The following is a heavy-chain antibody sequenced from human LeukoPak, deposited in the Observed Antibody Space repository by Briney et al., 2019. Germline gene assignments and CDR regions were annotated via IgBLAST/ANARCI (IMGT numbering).Heavy chain of an antibody. D-gene: IGHD2/OR15-2a*01. J-gene: IGHJ4*02. CDR3: AGHHPRNTVDF. CDR1: GGSISSYY. CDR2: ISDIGSI. Sequence: SETLSLTCTVSGGSISSYYWSWIRQPPGKGLEWIAYISDIGSINYNPSLKSRVTISLDTSKNQFSPKLSSVTAADTAVYYCAGHHPRNTVDFWGRGTLVIVSS. V-gene: IGHV4-59*08.